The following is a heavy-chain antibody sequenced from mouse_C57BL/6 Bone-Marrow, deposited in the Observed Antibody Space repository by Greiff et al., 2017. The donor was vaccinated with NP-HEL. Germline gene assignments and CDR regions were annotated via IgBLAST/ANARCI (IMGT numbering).Heavy chain of an antibody. D-gene: IGHD2-4*01. V-gene: IGHV1-55*01. CDR1: GYTFTSYW. J-gene: IGHJ2*01. Sequence: QVQLQQPGAELVKPGASVKMSCKASGYTFTSYWITWVKQRPGQGLEWIGDIYPGSGSTNYNEKFKSKATLTVDTSSSTAYMQLSSLTSEDSAVYYCAREGIYYDYDYVDYGGQGTTLTVSS. CDR2: IYPGSGST. CDR3: AREGIYYDYDYVDY.